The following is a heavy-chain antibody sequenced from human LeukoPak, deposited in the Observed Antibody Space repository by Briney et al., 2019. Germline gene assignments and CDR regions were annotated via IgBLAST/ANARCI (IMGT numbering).Heavy chain of an antibody. D-gene: IGHD6-13*01. Sequence: GASVKVPCKASGYTFTSYYMHWVRQAPGQGLEWMGIINPSGGSTSYARKFQGRVTMTRDTSTSTVYMELSSLRSEDTAVYYCARVGAAAGNDYWGQGTLVTVSS. V-gene: IGHV1-46*01. CDR3: ARVGAAAGNDY. CDR1: GYTFTSYY. J-gene: IGHJ4*02. CDR2: INPSGGST.